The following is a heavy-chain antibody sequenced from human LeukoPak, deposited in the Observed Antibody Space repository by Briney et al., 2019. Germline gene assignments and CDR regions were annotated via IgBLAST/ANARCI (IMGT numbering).Heavy chain of an antibody. CDR2: IKLDGSEK. D-gene: IGHD2-15*01. CDR1: GFTFSSYW. J-gene: IGHJ4*02. Sequence: GGSLRLSCAASGFTFSSYWMSWVRQAPGKGLEWVANIKLDGSEKYYVDSVKGRFTISRDNAKNSLYLQMNSLRAEDTAVYYCASGYCSSGRCYGDYWGQGTLVTVSS. V-gene: IGHV3-7*01. CDR3: ASGYCSSGRCYGDY.